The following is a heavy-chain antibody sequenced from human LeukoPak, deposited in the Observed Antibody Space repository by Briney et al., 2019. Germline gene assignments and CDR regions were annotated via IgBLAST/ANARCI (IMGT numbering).Heavy chain of an antibody. J-gene: IGHJ5*02. CDR1: GYTFTNYY. CDR2: INPSGGGT. CDR3: ARAATIHNWFDP. V-gene: IGHV1-46*01. Sequence: ASVKVSCKASGYTFTNYYMHWVRQAPGQGLEWMGIINPSGGGTSYAQKFQGRLTMTRDTSTTTVYMELSSLRSEDTAVYYCARAATIHNWFDPWGQGTLVTVSS. D-gene: IGHD3-9*01.